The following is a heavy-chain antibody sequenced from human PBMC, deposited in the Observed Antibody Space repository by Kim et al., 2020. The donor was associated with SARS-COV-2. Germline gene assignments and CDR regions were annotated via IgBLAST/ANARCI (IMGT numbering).Heavy chain of an antibody. Sequence: ADSVQGRFTISRDNSKNILYLQMRSLRPEDTAVYYCARVPGHYYSPFWDAWGQGTLVTVSS. V-gene: IGHV3-30*03. J-gene: IGHJ5*02. D-gene: IGHD2-21*02. CDR3: ARVPGHYYSPFWDA.